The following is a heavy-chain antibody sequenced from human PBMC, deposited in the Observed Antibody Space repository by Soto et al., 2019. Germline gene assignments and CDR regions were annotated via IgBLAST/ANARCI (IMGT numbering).Heavy chain of an antibody. D-gene: IGHD4-17*01. J-gene: IGHJ3*02. V-gene: IGHV1-69*06. CDR2: IITIFGTA. CDR3: ARHFMGRDYGGYEAFNI. CDR1: GGTFSSSS. Sequence: QEQLVQSGAEVKKPGSSVKVSCKASGGTFSSSSINWVRQAPGQGLEWMGGIITIFGTADFAQKFQGKINITTDKSTNTGYMELSSLRSEDTAVYYSARHFMGRDYGGYEAFNIWGQGTMVTVSS.